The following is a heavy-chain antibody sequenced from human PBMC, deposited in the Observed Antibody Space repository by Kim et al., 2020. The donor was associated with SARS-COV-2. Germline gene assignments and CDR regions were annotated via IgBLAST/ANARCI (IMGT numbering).Heavy chain of an antibody. D-gene: IGHD3-22*01. CDR3: ARDITPYYYYDSSGYNIWGAYYYYYYGMDV. CDR2: IYYSGST. J-gene: IGHJ6*02. Sequence: SETLSLTCTVSGGSISSYYWSWIRQPPGKGLEWIGYIYYSGSTNYNPSLKSRVTISVDTSKNQFSLKLSSVTAADTAVYYCARDITPYYYYDSSGYNIWGAYYYYYYGMDVWGQGTTVTVSS. CDR1: GGSISSYY. V-gene: IGHV4-59*01.